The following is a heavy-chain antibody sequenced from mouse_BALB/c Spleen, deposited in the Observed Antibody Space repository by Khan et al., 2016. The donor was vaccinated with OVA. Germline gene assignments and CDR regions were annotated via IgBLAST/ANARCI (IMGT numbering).Heavy chain of an antibody. CDR1: GYSFTGYF. CDR3: TRIYRSDFDY. CDR2: INPHIGET. Sequence: EVELVESGPVLVRPGASVKISCKASGYSFTGYFMNWVMQSHGKSLEWIGRINPHIGETFYNQRFKDKATLTVDESSSTAHMELRSLASEDSAVEYCTRIYRSDFDYWGQGTTLTVSS. D-gene: IGHD1-1*01. J-gene: IGHJ2*01. V-gene: IGHV1-20*02.